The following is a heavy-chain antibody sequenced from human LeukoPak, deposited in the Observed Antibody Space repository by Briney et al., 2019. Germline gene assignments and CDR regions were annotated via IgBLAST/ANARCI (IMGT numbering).Heavy chain of an antibody. CDR3: ARGTLGGYDYFDY. CDR2: IYYSGST. D-gene: IGHD5-12*01. CDR1: GGSISSSSYY. V-gene: IGHV4-39*07. Sequence: PSETLSLTCTVSGGSISSSSYYWGWIRQPPGKGLEWIGSIYYSGSTYYNPSLKSRVTISVDTSKNQFSLKLSSVTAADTAVYYCARGTLGGYDYFDYWGQGTLVTVSS. J-gene: IGHJ4*02.